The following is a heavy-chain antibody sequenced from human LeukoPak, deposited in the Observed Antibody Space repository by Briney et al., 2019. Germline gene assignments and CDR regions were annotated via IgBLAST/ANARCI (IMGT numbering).Heavy chain of an antibody. D-gene: IGHD6-19*01. CDR1: GYTFTNYG. CDR3: ARHGFSSGWYYLDY. Sequence: ASVKVSCKASGYTFTNYGINWVRQAPGQGLEWMGWISAYNGNINYAQKFQGRITMTTDTSTNTAYMELRSLRSDDTAVYYCARHGFSSGWYYLDYWGQGTLVTVSS. J-gene: IGHJ4*02. CDR2: ISAYNGNI. V-gene: IGHV1-18*01.